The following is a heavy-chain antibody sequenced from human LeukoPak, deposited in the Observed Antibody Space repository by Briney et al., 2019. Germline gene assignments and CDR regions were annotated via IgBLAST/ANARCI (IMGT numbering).Heavy chain of an antibody. D-gene: IGHD3-10*01. CDR1: GFTFSSYS. V-gene: IGHV3-74*01. J-gene: IGHJ4*02. CDR2: INIDERIT. Sequence: GGSLRLSCAASGFTFSSYSMNWVRQAPGKGLVWVSYINIDERITGYADSVKGRFTISRDNAKNTLYLQMNSLRAEDTAIYYCFREGGDWGQGTLVTVSS. CDR3: FREGGD.